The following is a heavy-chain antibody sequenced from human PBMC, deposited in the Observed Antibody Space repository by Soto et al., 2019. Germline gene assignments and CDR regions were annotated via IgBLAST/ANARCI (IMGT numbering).Heavy chain of an antibody. J-gene: IGHJ6*02. Sequence: GGSLRLSCAASGFTFSSYGMHWVRQAPGKGLEGVAVISYDGSNKYYADSVKGRFTISRDNSKNTLYLQMNSRRAEDTAVYYCAKDLHSSSWLTGYYYYYGMDVWGQGTTVTVSS. D-gene: IGHD6-13*01. V-gene: IGHV3-30*18. CDR2: ISYDGSNK. CDR3: AKDLHSSSWLTGYYYYYGMDV. CDR1: GFTFSSYG.